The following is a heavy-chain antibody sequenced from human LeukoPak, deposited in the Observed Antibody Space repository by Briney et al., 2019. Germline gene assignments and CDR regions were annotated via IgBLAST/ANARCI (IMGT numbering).Heavy chain of an antibody. J-gene: IGHJ4*02. CDR2: MYYTGTI. Sequence: SETLSLTCTVSGGSISSGSYYWGWIRQPPGKGLEWIGTMYYTGTIYYNPSLKSRVTISVDTSKNQFSLSLSSVTAADTAVYYCARPIRNWGQGTLVIVSS. V-gene: IGHV4-39*07. CDR1: GGSISSGSYY. CDR3: ARPIRN.